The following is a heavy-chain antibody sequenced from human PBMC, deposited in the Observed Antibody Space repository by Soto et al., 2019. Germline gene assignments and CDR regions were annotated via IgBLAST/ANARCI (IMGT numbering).Heavy chain of an antibody. D-gene: IGHD4-17*01. CDR2: ISYDGSNK. CDR3: AKDTSDYLGFDY. V-gene: IGHV3-30-3*01. Sequence: CAASGFAFSSYAMPWVRQAPGKWLEWVAVISYDGSNKYYADSVKRRFTISRDNCKNTLYLQMNSLRAEDTAVYYCAKDTSDYLGFDYWGRGTLVTVSS. J-gene: IGHJ4*02. CDR1: GFAFSSYA.